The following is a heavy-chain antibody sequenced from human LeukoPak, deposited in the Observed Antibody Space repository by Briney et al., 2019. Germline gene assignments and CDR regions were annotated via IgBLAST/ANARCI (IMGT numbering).Heavy chain of an antibody. Sequence: PSETLSLTCTVSGGSISSYYWSWIRQPPGKGLEWIGYIYYSGSTNYNPSLKSRVTISVDTSKNQFSLKLSSVTAADTAVYYCASTSTGGNSDYWGQGTLVTVSS. D-gene: IGHD4-23*01. V-gene: IGHV4-59*08. CDR3: ASTSTGGNSDY. CDR2: IYYSGST. J-gene: IGHJ4*02. CDR1: GGSISSYY.